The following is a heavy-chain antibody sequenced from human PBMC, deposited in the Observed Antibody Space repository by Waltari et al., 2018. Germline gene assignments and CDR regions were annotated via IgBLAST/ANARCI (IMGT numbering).Heavy chain of an antibody. CDR1: GFTFSSYA. J-gene: IGHJ4*02. V-gene: IGHV3-23*04. Sequence: VQFVESGGGLVQPGWAIRASWQGFGFTFSSYAMSWVRPATGKGLEWVSAISGSGGSTYYADSVKGLFTISRDNSKNTLYLQMNSLRAEDTAVYYCAKTLLDYWGQGTLVTVSS. CDR2: ISGSGGST. CDR3: AKTLLDY.